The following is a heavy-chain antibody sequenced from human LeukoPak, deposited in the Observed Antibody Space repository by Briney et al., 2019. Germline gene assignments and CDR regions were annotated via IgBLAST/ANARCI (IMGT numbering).Heavy chain of an antibody. CDR3: ARDAYDDSSES. V-gene: IGHV3-7*01. D-gene: IGHD3-3*01. CDR1: GFTFSSYW. J-gene: IGHJ5*02. CDR2: LNPDGSRK. Sequence: GGSLRLSCAASGFTFSSYWMTWVRQAPGKGLEWVADLNPDGSRKFYVDSVKGRFTISRYNAKNSLYLQMHSLRAEDTALYYCARDAYDDSSESWGQGTLVTVSS.